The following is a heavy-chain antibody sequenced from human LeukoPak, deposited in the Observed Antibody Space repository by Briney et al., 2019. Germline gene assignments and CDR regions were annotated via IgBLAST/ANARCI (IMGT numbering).Heavy chain of an antibody. J-gene: IGHJ5*02. CDR2: ISAYNGNT. D-gene: IGHD3-10*01. CDR3: ARPKYGSGSFWFDP. V-gene: IGHV1-18*01. CDR1: GYTFTSYG. Sequence: AASVKVSCKASGYTFTSYGISWVRQAPGQGLEWMGWISAYNGNTNYAQKLQGRVTMTTDTSTSTAYMELRSLRSDDTAVYYCARPKYGSGSFWFDPWGQGTLVTVSS.